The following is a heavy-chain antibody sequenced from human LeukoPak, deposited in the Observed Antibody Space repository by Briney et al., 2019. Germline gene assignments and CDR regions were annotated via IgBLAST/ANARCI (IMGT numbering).Heavy chain of an antibody. CDR2: ISYDGSNK. J-gene: IGHJ4*02. CDR1: GFTFSSYG. CDR3: AKDGPPGHSGYDYVSHLDWNFDY. Sequence: PGGSLRLSCAASGFTFSSYGMGWVRQPPGKGLEWVAVISYDGSNKYYADSVKGRFTISRDNSKNTLYLQMNSLRAEDTAVYYCAKDGPPGHSGYDYVSHLDWNFDYWGQGTLVTVSS. D-gene: IGHD5-12*01. V-gene: IGHV3-30*18.